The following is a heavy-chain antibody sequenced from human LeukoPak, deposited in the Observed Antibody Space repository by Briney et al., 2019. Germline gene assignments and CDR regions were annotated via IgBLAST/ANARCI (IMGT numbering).Heavy chain of an antibody. D-gene: IGHD3-3*01. Sequence: GGSLRLSCAASGFTFSSYAMHWVRQAPGKGLEWVAVISYDGSNKYYADSVKGRFTISRDNSKNTLYLQMNSLRAEDTAVYYCARARDPTYDFWSGYAGYYGMDVWGQGTTVTVSS. J-gene: IGHJ6*02. CDR2: ISYDGSNK. CDR3: ARARDPTYDFWSGYAGYYGMDV. CDR1: GFTFSSYA. V-gene: IGHV3-30*04.